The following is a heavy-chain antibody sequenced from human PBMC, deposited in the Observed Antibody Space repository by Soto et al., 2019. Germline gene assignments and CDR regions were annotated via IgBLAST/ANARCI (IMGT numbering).Heavy chain of an antibody. CDR2: ISSDGSRT. CDR1: GVTFITNC. J-gene: IGHJ5*01. V-gene: IGHV3-74*01. CDR3: ARCYGRLSSHDS. Sequence: LSLSCAAPGVTFITNCMHYVLHAPRKMMVWVSRISSDGSRTSYANSLNGRFTISRDNANNTLYRQINNLVAENTAIYCCARCYGRLSSHDSSGQRSLV. D-gene: IGHD2-15*01.